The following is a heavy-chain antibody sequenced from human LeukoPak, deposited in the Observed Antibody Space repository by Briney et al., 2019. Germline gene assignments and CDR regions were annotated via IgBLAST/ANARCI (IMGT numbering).Heavy chain of an antibody. CDR2: IRQDGSEK. V-gene: IGHV3-7*01. D-gene: IGHD2/OR15-2a*01. Sequence: GGSLRLSCAGSGFTIGSYWMSWVRQAPGKGLEWVANIRQDGSEKYYVDSVKGRLTISRDNAKNSLCLQMNSLRAEDTGIYYCARAGYYGDDAFDLWGQGTMVTVSS. J-gene: IGHJ3*01. CDR1: GFTIGSYW. CDR3: ARAGYYGDDAFDL.